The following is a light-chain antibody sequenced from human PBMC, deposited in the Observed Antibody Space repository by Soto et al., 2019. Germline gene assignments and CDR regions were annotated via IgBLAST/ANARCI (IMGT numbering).Light chain of an antibody. J-gene: IGLJ2*01. CDR2: DVS. V-gene: IGLV2-14*01. Sequence: QSALTQPASVSGSPGQSITISCTGISSDVGGYNYVSWYQQHPDKAPKLMIYDVSNRRSGVSNRFSGSKSGTTASLTISGLQAEDEADYYCYSYTSSSTVLFGGGTKLTDL. CDR1: SSDVGGYNY. CDR3: YSYTSSSTVL.